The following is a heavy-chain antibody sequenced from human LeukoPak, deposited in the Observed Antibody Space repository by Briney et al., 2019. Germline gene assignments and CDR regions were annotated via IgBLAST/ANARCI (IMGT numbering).Heavy chain of an antibody. CDR1: GFTFSSYA. Sequence: QAGRSLRLSCAASGFTFSSYAMSWVRPAPGKGLEWVSAISGSGGSTYYADSVKGRFTISRDNSKNTLYLQMNSLRAEDTAVYYCATVGQVVLWFGEFPSGMDVWGQGTTIPVSS. V-gene: IGHV3-23*01. D-gene: IGHD3-10*01. J-gene: IGHJ6*02. CDR2: ISGSGGST. CDR3: ATVGQVVLWFGEFPSGMDV.